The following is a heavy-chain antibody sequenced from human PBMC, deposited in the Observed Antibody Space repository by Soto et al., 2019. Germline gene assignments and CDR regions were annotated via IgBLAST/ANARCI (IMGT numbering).Heavy chain of an antibody. CDR3: ARAPIVVVAVYGWFDP. J-gene: IGHJ5*02. Sequence: VKVSCKASGGTFSSYAISWVRQAPGQGLEWMGGIIPIFGTANYAQKFQGRVTITADESTSTAYMELSSLRSEDTAVYYCARAPIVVVAVYGWFDPWGQGTLVTVSS. V-gene: IGHV1-69*01. CDR2: IIPIFGTA. D-gene: IGHD2-15*01. CDR1: GGTFSSYA.